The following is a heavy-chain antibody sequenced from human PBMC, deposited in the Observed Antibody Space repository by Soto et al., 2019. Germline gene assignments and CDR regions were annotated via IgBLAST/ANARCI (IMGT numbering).Heavy chain of an antibody. J-gene: IGHJ6*02. Sequence: QVQLVESGGGVVQPGRSLRLSCAASGFTSSSYAMHWVRQAPGKGLEWVAVISYDGSNKYYADSVKGRFTISRDNSKNTLYLQMNSLRADDTAVYYCATDGRIQLSRSYSYYGMDVWGQGTSVTVSS. CDR1: GFTSSSYA. CDR2: ISYDGSNK. V-gene: IGHV3-30-3*01. D-gene: IGHD5-18*01. CDR3: ATDGRIQLSRSYSYYGMDV.